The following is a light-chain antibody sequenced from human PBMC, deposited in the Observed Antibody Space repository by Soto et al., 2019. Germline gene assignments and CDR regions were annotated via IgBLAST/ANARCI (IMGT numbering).Light chain of an antibody. J-gene: IGKJ1*01. CDR3: QQYSRSPGT. CDR2: GAS. V-gene: IGKV3-20*01. Sequence: EIGLTKPQDPLSCSQGEEPTRSGGPSHSVSSSNLAWYQQKPGRAPRLLIYGASSRATGIPDRFSGSGSGTDFTLNISRLEPEDFAVYYCQQYSRSPGTFGQGTKVEIK. CDR1: HSVSSSN.